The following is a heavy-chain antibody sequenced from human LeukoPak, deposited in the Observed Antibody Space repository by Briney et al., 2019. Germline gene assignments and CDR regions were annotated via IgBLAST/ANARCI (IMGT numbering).Heavy chain of an antibody. Sequence: PGGSLRLSCAASGFTFDDYGMSWVRQAPGKGLEWVGRIKSKTESGTTDYAAPVKGRFTILREDSKNTLYLQMNSLKTEDTAVYYCTTIAVAGTYYYYYYMDVWGKGTTVTVSS. V-gene: IGHV3-15*01. CDR2: IKSKTESGTT. J-gene: IGHJ6*03. CDR1: GFTFDDYG. D-gene: IGHD6-19*01. CDR3: TTIAVAGTYYYYYYMDV.